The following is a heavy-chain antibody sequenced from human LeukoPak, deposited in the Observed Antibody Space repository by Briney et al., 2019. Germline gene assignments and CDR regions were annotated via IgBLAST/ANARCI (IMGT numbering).Heavy chain of an antibody. D-gene: IGHD3-9*01. J-gene: IGHJ4*02. V-gene: IGHV1-69*04. CDR2: IIPILGIA. CDR1: GGTFSSYA. Sequence: GASVKVSCKASGGTFSSYAISWVRQAPGQGLEWMGRIIPILGIANYAQKFQGRVTITADKSTSTAYMELSSLRSEDTAVYYCARATDILTSSGDYWGQGTLVTVSS. CDR3: ARATDILTSSGDY.